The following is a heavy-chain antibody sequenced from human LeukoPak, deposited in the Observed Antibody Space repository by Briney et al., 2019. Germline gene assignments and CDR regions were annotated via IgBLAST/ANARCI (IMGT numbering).Heavy chain of an antibody. CDR2: MNPNSGNT. Sequence: GASVKVSCKASGYTFTSYDINWVRQATGQGLEWMGWMNPNSGNTGYAQKFQGRVTMTRNTSISTAGMELSSLRSEDTAVYYCARGEQWLVPENYYYYYGMDVWGQGTTVTVSS. J-gene: IGHJ6*02. CDR3: ARGEQWLVPENYYYYYGMDV. V-gene: IGHV1-8*01. D-gene: IGHD6-19*01. CDR1: GYTFTSYD.